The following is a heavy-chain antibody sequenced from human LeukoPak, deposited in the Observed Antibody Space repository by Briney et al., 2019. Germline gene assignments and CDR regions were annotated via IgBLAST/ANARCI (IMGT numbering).Heavy chain of an antibody. CDR2: INNSGST. Sequence: SETLSLTCAVYGASFSDSYWSWIRQSPEKGLEWIGEINNSGSTSYNPSLNSRVIMSVDRSKNQFSLRLTSVTAADTDVYYCARGRYGPRLGNWGQGTLVTVSS. D-gene: IGHD3-16*01. CDR1: GASFSDSY. CDR3: ARGRYGPRLGN. V-gene: IGHV4-34*01. J-gene: IGHJ4*02.